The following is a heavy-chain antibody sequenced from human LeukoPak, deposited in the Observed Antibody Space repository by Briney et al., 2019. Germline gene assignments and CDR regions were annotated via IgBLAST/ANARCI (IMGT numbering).Heavy chain of an antibody. CDR3: ASSTGPYWYFDL. CDR1: GYTFTSYY. J-gene: IGHJ2*01. Sequence: ASVKVSCKASGYTFTSYYMHWVRRAPGQGLEWMGIINPSGGSTSYAQKFQGRVTMTRDTSTSTVYMELSSLRSEDTAVYYCASSTGPYWYFDLWGRGTLVTVSS. V-gene: IGHV1-46*01. D-gene: IGHD3-10*01. CDR2: INPSGGST.